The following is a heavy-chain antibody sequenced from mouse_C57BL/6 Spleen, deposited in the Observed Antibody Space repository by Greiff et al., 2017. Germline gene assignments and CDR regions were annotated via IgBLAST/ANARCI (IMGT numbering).Heavy chain of an antibody. CDR2: IRLKSDNYAT. J-gene: IGHJ4*01. D-gene: IGHD2-4*01. Sequence: EVKVVESGGGLVQPGGSMKLSCVASGFTFSNYWMNWVRQSTEKGLEWVAQIRLKSDNYATHYAESVKGRFTISRDDSKSSVYLQMNNLRAEDTGSYYCTSDDYIYYYAMDYWGQGTSVTVSS. CDR1: GFTFSNYW. V-gene: IGHV6-3*01. CDR3: TSDDYIYYYAMDY.